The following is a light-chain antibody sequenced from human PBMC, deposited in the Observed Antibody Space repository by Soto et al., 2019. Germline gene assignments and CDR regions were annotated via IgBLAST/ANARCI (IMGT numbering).Light chain of an antibody. V-gene: IGLV2-14*01. J-gene: IGLJ1*01. CDR1: SSDVGNNNH. Sequence: QSVLTQPASGSGSPVQSNTISFTWTSSDVGNNNHVSWYQHHPGKAPKLMIYEVSYRPSGVSNRFSGSKSGYTSSLTISGLQSEYEDDYYCNSQTRSCIRVFGTGTKLTV. CDR3: NSQTRSCIRV. CDR2: EVS.